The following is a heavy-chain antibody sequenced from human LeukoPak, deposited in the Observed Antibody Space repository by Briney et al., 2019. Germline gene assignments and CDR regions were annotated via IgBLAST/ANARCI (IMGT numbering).Heavy chain of an antibody. J-gene: IGHJ4*02. V-gene: IGHV3-74*01. CDR2: INSDGSST. Sequence: GGSLRLSCAASGSTFSSYWMHWVRQAPGKGLVWVSRINSDGSSTSYADSVKGRFTISRDSAKNTLYLEMNSLRAEDTAVYYCARYNWNSAPFDYWGQGTLVTVSS. D-gene: IGHD1-7*01. CDR3: ARYNWNSAPFDY. CDR1: GSTFSSYW.